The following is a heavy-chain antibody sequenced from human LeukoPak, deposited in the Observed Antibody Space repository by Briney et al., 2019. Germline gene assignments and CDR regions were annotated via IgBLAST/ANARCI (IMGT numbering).Heavy chain of an antibody. CDR3: TSGAAGNEGREELFDY. Sequence: ASVKVSCKASGYTFTGYYMHWVRQAPGQGLEWMGWINPNSGGTNYAQKFQGRVTMTRDTSISTAYMELSRLRSDDTAVYYCTSGAAGNEGREELFDYWGQGTLVTVSS. V-gene: IGHV1-2*02. CDR2: INPNSGGT. D-gene: IGHD1-1*01. J-gene: IGHJ4*02. CDR1: GYTFTGYY.